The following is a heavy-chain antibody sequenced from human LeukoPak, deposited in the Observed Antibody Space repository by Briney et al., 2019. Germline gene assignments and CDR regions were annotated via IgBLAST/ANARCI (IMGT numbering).Heavy chain of an antibody. CDR3: AREYSYGYFFDY. V-gene: IGHV4-59*01. CDR1: GGTISFYY. Sequence: SETLSLTCTVSGGTISFYYWSWIRQSPGKGLEWIGYIYDSGSANYNPSLQKRVIISIDTSKNQFSLRLSSVTAADTALYYCAREYSYGYFFDYWGQGTLVTVSS. J-gene: IGHJ4*02. CDR2: IYDSGSA. D-gene: IGHD5-18*01.